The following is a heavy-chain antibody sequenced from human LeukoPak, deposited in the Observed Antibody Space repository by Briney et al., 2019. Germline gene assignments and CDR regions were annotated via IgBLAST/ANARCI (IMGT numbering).Heavy chain of an antibody. V-gene: IGHV3-21*01. J-gene: IGHJ6*03. CDR2: ISSSSSYI. CDR1: GFTFSSYA. CDR3: AREEAPRYMDV. Sequence: PGGSLRLSCAASGFTFSSYAMSWVRQAPGKGLEWVSAISSSSSYIYYADSVKGRFTISRDNAKNSLYLQMNSLRAEDTAVYYCAREEAPRYMDVWGKGTTVTVSS.